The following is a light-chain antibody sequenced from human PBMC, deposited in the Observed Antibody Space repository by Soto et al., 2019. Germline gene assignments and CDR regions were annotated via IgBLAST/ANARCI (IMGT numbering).Light chain of an antibody. CDR3: SSYTSSSTLYV. CDR2: DVS. V-gene: IGLV2-14*01. Sequence: LNQAASLAGSPGPAITLACTGTSRDFGGYNYVSWYQQHPGKAPKLMIYDVSNRPSGVSNRFSGSKSGNTASLTISGLQAEDEADYYCSSYTSSSTLYVFGTGTKVTVL. J-gene: IGLJ1*01. CDR1: SRDFGGYNY.